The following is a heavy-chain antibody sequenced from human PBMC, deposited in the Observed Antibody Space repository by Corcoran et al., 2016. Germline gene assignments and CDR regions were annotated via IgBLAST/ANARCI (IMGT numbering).Heavy chain of an antibody. Sequence: QVQLVESGGGVVQPGRSLRLSCAASGFSFSNYGMHWVRQAPGRGLEWVAVIWHDGSNQYYAYSVKGRFTISRDNTKNTVYLQMNSLRVEDTALYHCGRGGHSSGWSGGDYWGQGTLVNVSS. CDR2: IWHDGSNQ. CDR1: GFSFSNYG. CDR3: GRGGHSSGWSGGDY. V-gene: IGHV3-33*01. D-gene: IGHD6-19*01. J-gene: IGHJ4*02.